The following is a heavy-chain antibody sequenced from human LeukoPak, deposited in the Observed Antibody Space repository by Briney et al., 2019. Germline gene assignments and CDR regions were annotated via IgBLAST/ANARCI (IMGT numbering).Heavy chain of an antibody. CDR2: ISSSSSTI. CDR3: ARGDYSSSGWFDP. CDR1: GFSFSSYS. D-gene: IGHD6-6*01. J-gene: IGHJ5*02. Sequence: PGGSLRLSCAASGFSFSSYSMNWIRQAPGKGLEWVSYISSSSSTIYYADSVKGRFTISRDNAKNSLYLQMNSLRDEDTAVYYCARGDYSSSGWFDPWGQGTLVTVSS. V-gene: IGHV3-48*02.